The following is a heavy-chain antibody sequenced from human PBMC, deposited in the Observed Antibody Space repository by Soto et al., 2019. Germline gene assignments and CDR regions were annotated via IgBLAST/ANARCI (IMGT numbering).Heavy chain of an antibody. D-gene: IGHD6-19*01. J-gene: IGHJ4*02. CDR2: IYHSGST. CDR3: ARVAVAGTRFDY. Sequence: QVQLQESGPGLVKPSGTLSLTCAVSGGSISSSNWWSWVRQPPGKGLEWIGEIYHSGSTNYNPSRKSWVTLSVDKSENQFSLKLSCVAAADTAVYYCARVAVAGTRFDYWGQGTLVTVSS. V-gene: IGHV4-4*02. CDR1: GGSISSSNW.